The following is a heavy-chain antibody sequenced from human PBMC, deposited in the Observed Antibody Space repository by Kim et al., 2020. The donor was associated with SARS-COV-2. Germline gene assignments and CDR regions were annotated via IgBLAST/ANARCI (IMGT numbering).Heavy chain of an antibody. Sequence: GGSLRLSCAASGFTFSSYGMHWVRQAPGKGLEWVAVIWYDGSNKYYADSVKGRFTISRDNSKNTLYLQMNSLRAEDTAAYYCARGGGYSADAFDIWCQGT. D-gene: IGHD3-10*01. CDR1: GFTFSSYG. V-gene: IGHV3-33*01. CDR3: ARGGGYSADAFDI. CDR2: IWYDGSNK. J-gene: IGHJ3*02.